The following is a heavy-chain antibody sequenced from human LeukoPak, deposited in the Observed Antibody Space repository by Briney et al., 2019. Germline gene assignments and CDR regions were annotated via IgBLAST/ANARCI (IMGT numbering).Heavy chain of an antibody. Sequence: GGSLRLSCAASGFTVNSKYMSWVRQAPGKGLEWVSVIYSGGSTYYADSVKGRFTISRDNAKNSLYLQMNSLRAEDTAVYYCAELGITMIGGVWGKGTTVTISS. J-gene: IGHJ6*04. V-gene: IGHV3-53*01. D-gene: IGHD3-10*02. CDR3: AELGITMIGGV. CDR2: IYSGGST. CDR1: GFTVNSKY.